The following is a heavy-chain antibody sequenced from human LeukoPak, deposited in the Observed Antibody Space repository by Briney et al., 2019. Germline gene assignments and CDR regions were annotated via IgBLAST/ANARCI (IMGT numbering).Heavy chain of an antibody. CDR3: ARDTEGYSYGSGMDV. D-gene: IGHD5-18*01. V-gene: IGHV3-30-3*01. CDR1: GFIFSNAW. J-gene: IGHJ6*02. Sequence: GGSLRLSCAASGFIFSNAWMNWVRQAPGKGLEWVAVISYDGSNKYYADSVKGRFTISRDNSKNTLYLRMNSLRAEDTAVYYCARDTEGYSYGSGMDVWGQGTTVTVSS. CDR2: ISYDGSNK.